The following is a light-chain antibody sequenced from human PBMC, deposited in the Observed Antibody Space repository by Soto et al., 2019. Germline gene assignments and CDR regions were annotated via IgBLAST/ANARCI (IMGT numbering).Light chain of an antibody. CDR3: QQYDEWPPIT. J-gene: IGKJ1*01. CDR2: DVS. CDR1: QSISTN. V-gene: IGKV3-15*01. Sequence: EIVLTQSPATLSVSPGERATLSCRASQSISTNLAWYQQKHGQGPRLLMYDVSTRATGISARFSGSGSGTEFTLTISSLQSEDFAVYYCQQYDEWPPITFGQGTKVEI.